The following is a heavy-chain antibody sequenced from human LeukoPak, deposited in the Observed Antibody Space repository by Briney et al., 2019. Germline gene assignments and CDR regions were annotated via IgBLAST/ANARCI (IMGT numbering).Heavy chain of an antibody. Sequence: PGGSLRLSCAASGFPFSSYAMSWVRQSPGKGLEWVSAISGGNGNTYYAYYADSVRGRFTISRDSSKNTLYLQMNSLRAEDTAVYYCAKFYDILTGYFDYWGQGTLVSVCS. CDR1: GFPFSSYA. J-gene: IGHJ4*02. D-gene: IGHD3-9*01. CDR3: AKFYDILTGYFDY. CDR2: ISGGNGNTYYA. V-gene: IGHV3-23*01.